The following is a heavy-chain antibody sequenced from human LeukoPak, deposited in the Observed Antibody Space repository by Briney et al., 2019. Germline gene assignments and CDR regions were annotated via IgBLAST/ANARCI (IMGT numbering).Heavy chain of an antibody. CDR1: GYTFTGYY. J-gene: IGHJ4*02. D-gene: IGHD3-3*01. CDR3: AREALSDFWSGYSDY. V-gene: IGHV1-2*02. Sequence: ASVKVSCKASGYTFTGYYMHWVRQAPGQGLEWMGWINPNSGGTNYAQKFQGRVTVTRDTSISTAYMELSRLRSDDTAVYYCAREALSDFWSGYSDYWGQGTLVTVSS. CDR2: INPNSGGT.